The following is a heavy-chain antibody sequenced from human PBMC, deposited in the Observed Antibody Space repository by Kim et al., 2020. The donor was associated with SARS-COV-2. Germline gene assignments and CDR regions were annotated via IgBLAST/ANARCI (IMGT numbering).Heavy chain of an antibody. CDR2: INHSGNT. CDR1: GGSFSGYY. D-gene: IGHD3-22*01. CDR3: ARFKEEVSMIVVVISAVSSYADY. J-gene: IGHJ4*02. Sequence: SETLSLTCAVYGGSFSGYYWSWIRQPPGKGLEWIGEINHSGNTNYNPSLKSRVTISVDTSKNQFSLKLSSVTAADTADYYCARFKEEVSMIVVVISAVSSYADYWGQGTLVTVSS. V-gene: IGHV4-34*01.